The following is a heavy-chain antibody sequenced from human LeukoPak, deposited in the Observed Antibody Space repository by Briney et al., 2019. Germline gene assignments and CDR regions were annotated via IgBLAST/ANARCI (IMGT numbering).Heavy chain of an antibody. J-gene: IGHJ5*02. Sequence: SETLSLTCAVSGGSISSGAYSWSWIRQPPGKGLEWIAYMYYSGSTYYNPSLKSRVTMSADTSKNQLSLKLSSVTAADTAAYYCARPYYYDSRIDPWGQGILVTVSS. CDR2: MYYSGST. CDR3: ARPYYYDSRIDP. V-gene: IGHV4-30-2*05. CDR1: GGSISSGAYS. D-gene: IGHD3-22*01.